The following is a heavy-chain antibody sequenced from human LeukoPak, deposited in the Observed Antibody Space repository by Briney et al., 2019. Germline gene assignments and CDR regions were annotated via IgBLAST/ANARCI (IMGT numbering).Heavy chain of an antibody. J-gene: IGHJ4*02. V-gene: IGHV4-34*01. Sequence: NPSETLSLTCAVYGGSFSGYYWSWIRQPPGKGLEWIGETNHSGSTNYNPSLKSRVTISVDTSKNQFSLKLSSVTAADTAVYYCASLAAAGDFDYWGQGTLVTVSS. CDR3: ASLAAAGDFDY. CDR1: GGSFSGYY. CDR2: TNHSGST. D-gene: IGHD6-13*01.